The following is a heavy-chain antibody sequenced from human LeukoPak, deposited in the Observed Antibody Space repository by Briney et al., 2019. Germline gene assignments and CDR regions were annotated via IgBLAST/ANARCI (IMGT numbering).Heavy chain of an antibody. V-gene: IGHV3-74*01. CDR2: INSDGSST. CDR3: ARPQSPDYYYDSSRDAFDI. Sequence: GGSLRLSCAASGFTFSSYWMHWVRQAPGKGLVWVSRINSDGSSTSYADSVKGRFTISRDNAKNTLYLQMNSLRAEDTAVYYCARPQSPDYYYDSSRDAFDIWGQGTMVTVSS. CDR1: GFTFSSYW. J-gene: IGHJ3*02. D-gene: IGHD3-22*01.